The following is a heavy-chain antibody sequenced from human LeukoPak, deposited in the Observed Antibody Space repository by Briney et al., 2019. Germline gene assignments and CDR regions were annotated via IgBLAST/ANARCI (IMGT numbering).Heavy chain of an antibody. CDR3: ARDATGHNSSWEFDH. Sequence: SETLSPTCTVSRGSISFYSWSWVRQPPGKGLEWIGYIYYSGKTDYNDSLKSRVTISVDTSKNQFSLKLYSVTAADTAVYYCARDATGHNSSWEFDHWGQGTLVTVSS. J-gene: IGHJ4*02. V-gene: IGHV4-59*01. CDR1: RGSISFYS. D-gene: IGHD6-13*01. CDR2: IYYSGKT.